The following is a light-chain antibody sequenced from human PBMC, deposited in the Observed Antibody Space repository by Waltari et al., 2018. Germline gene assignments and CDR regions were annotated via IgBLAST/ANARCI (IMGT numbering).Light chain of an antibody. V-gene: IGKV1-9*01. J-gene: IGKJ5*01. CDR1: QAISSY. Sequence: DIQLTQSPSFLSASVGDRVTITCRASQAISSYLAWYQQKPGRAPKLLIYAASTLQSGVPSGFSGSGSGTEFTLTISSLQPEDFATYYCQQLDSFPITFGQGTRLDNK. CDR3: QQLDSFPIT. CDR2: AAS.